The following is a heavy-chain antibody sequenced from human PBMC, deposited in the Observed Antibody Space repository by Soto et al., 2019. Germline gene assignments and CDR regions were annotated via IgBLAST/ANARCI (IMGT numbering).Heavy chain of an antibody. CDR2: IYYSWST. J-gene: IGHJ4*02. D-gene: IGHD1-26*01. CDR3: ARTGVGATLLDY. V-gene: IGHV4-59*01. CDR1: GGSISSYY. Sequence: QVQLQESGPGLVKPSETLSLTCTVSGGSISSYYWSWIRQPPGKGLEWIGYIYYSWSTNYNPSLKSRVTISVDTSNNQFSLKLSSVTAADTAVYYCARTGVGATLLDYWGQGTLVTVSS.